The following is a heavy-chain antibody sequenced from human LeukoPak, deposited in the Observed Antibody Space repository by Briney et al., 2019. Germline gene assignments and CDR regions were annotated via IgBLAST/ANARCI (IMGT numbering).Heavy chain of an antibody. CDR1: GGSISSGGYY. CDR2: IYYSGST. D-gene: IGHD3-22*01. J-gene: IGHJ3*02. CDR3: ARDLASDSSGYHDAFDI. Sequence: TLSLTCTVSGGSISSGGYYWSWIRQHPGKGLEWIGYIYYSGSTYYNPSLKSRVTISVDTSKNQFSLKLSSVTAADTAVYYCARDLASDSSGYHDAFDIWGQGTMVTVSS. V-gene: IGHV4-31*03.